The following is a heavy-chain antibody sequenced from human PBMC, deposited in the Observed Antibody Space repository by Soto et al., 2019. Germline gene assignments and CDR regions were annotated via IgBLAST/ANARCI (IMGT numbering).Heavy chain of an antibody. D-gene: IGHD2-2*01. J-gene: IGHJ6*02. CDR3: ARGGCSSTSCYVYYYYGMDV. CDR1: GGTFSSYA. V-gene: IGHV1-69*06. CDR2: IIPIFGTA. Sequence: SVKVSCQASGGTFSSYAISWVRQAPGQGLEWMGGIIPIFGTANYAQKFQGRVTITADKSTSTAYMELSSLRSEDTAVYYCARGGCSSTSCYVYYYYGMDVWGQGTTVTVSS.